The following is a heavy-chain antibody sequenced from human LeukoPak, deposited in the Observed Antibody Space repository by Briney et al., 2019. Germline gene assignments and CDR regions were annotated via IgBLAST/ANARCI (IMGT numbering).Heavy chain of an antibody. CDR2: IYYSGST. CDR3: ARALRGFLYYYYYMNV. Sequence: SETLSLTCTVSGGSISSYYWSWIRQPPGKGLEWIGYIYYSGSTNYNPSLKSRVTISVDTSKNQFSLKLSSVTAADTAVYYCARALRGFLYYYYYMNVWGKGTTVTVSS. CDR1: GGSISSYY. D-gene: IGHD2/OR15-2a*01. V-gene: IGHV4-59*01. J-gene: IGHJ6*03.